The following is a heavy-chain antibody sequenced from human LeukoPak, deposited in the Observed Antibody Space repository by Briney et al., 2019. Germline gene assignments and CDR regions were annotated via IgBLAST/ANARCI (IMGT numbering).Heavy chain of an antibody. V-gene: IGHV1-18*01. D-gene: IGHD6-19*01. CDR2: ISAYNGNT. Sequence: ASVKVSCKASGYTFNNFGISWVRQAPGQGLEWMGRISAYNGNTNYAQRVQGRVTLTTDTSTSTSYMELRSLRPEDTALYYCAKDRESTPTIAVAGIRNGFDPWGQGTLVTVSS. CDR1: GYTFNNFG. CDR3: AKDRESTPTIAVAGIRNGFDP. J-gene: IGHJ5*02.